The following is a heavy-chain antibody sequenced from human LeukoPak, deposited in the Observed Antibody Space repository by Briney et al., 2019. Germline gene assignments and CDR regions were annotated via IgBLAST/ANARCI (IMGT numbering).Heavy chain of an antibody. V-gene: IGHV1-18*01. CDR2: ISAYNGNT. Sequence: ASVKVSCKASGYTFTSYGISWVRQAPGQGLEWMGWISAYNGNTNYAQKLQGRVTMTTDTSTSTAYMELRSLGFDDTAIYYCARQVAGDDSWSRLRYQYHYMDVWGKGTTVTVSS. CDR3: ARQVAGDDSWSRLRYQYHYMDV. J-gene: IGHJ6*03. D-gene: IGHD3-3*01. CDR1: GYTFTSYG.